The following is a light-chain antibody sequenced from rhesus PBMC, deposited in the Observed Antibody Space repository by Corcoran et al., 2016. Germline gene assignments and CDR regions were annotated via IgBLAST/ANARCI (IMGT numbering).Light chain of an antibody. CDR3: LQDIQLPRT. V-gene: IGKV2-78*01. J-gene: IGKJ1*01. CDR1: QSLLHSNGYPY. Sequence: DIVMTQTPLSLPVTPGEPASISCRSSQSLLHSNGYPYLFWYLQKPGQSPQLLYYLGSHRASGVPDRFSGSGSGTDCTLKISRVEAEDVGVYYGLQDIQLPRTFGQGTKVEIK. CDR2: LGS.